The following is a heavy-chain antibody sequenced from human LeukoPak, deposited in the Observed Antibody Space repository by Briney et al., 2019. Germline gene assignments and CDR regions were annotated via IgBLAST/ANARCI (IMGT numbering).Heavy chain of an antibody. CDR2: INPSGGST. D-gene: IGHD3-10*01. CDR1: GYTFTSYY. Sequence: GASVKVSCKASGYTFTSYYMHWVRQAPGQGLEWMGIINPSGGSTSYAQKFQGRVTMTRDTSTSTVYMELSSLRSEDTAVYYCARAGYYYGSGSYYNSGRYMDVWGKGTTVTISS. V-gene: IGHV1-46*01. J-gene: IGHJ6*03. CDR3: ARAGYYYGSGSYYNSGRYMDV.